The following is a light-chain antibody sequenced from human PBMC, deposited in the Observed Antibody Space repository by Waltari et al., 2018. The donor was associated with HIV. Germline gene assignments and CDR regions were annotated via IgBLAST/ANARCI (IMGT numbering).Light chain of an antibody. CDR1: KLGTNY. CDR3: QAGDSSTVV. V-gene: IGLV3-1*01. Sequence: SFELTQPPSVSVSPGQTASITCSGDKLGTNYACWYQQNPRHSPVLVSNQDTRRPAGIAGRFGGCNAGNAATLTSGGTQAMEEADYCCQAGDSSTVVFGGGTKLTVL. J-gene: IGLJ3*02. CDR2: QDT.